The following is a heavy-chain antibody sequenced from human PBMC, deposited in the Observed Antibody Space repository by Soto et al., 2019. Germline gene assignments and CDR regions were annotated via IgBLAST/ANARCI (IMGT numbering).Heavy chain of an antibody. J-gene: IGHJ4*02. CDR2: IKQDGSEK. Sequence: PGGSLRLSCAASGFTFSSYWMSWVRQAPGKGLEWVANIKQDGSEKYYVDSVKGRFTISRDNAKNSLYLQMNSLRAEDTAVYYCARVSDQLPSTWIQLWSRGNYFDYWGQGTLVTVSS. CDR1: GFTFSSYW. CDR3: ARVSDQLPSTWIQLWSRGNYFDY. V-gene: IGHV3-7*03. D-gene: IGHD5-18*01.